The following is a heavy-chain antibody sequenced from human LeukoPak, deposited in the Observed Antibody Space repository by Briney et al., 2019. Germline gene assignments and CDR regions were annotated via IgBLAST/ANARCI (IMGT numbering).Heavy chain of an antibody. CDR2: IKQDGSRK. CDR3: VYGGSYYVA. D-gene: IGHD1-26*01. V-gene: IGHV3-7*01. J-gene: IGHJ5*02. Sequence: GGSLRLSCAASGFTLSTYWMSWVRQAPGKGLEWVANIKQDGSRKNYVDSVKGRFTISRDNAKNSLYLQMNRLRAEDTALYYCVYGGSYYVAWGQGTLVTVSS. CDR1: GFTLSTYW.